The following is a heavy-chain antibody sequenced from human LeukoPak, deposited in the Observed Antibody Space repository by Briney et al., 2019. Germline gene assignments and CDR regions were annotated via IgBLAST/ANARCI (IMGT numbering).Heavy chain of an antibody. J-gene: IGHJ4*02. CDR3: ARRVSSAWALEDY. Sequence: PGGPLRLSCAASGFTFSSYSMNWVRQAPGKGLEWVSYISSSSSTIYYADSVKGRFTISRDNAENSLYLQMNSLRAEDTAVYYCARRVSSAWALEDYWGQGTLVTVSS. D-gene: IGHD6-19*01. CDR1: GFTFSSYS. CDR2: ISSSSSTI. V-gene: IGHV3-48*04.